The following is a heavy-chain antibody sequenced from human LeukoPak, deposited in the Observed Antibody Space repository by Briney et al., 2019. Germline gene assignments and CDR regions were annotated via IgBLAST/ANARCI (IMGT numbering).Heavy chain of an antibody. CDR1: GVTLGTYA. CDR3: AKDRTIDDYGDYPILDY. J-gene: IGHJ4*02. V-gene: IGHV3-23*01. D-gene: IGHD4-17*01. CDR2: ISSSGSGGNT. Sequence: GGSLRLSCAASGVTLGTYAMSWARQAPGKGLEWVSGISSSGSGGNTYYADSVKGRFTISRDNSKNTLYLQMNSLRAEDTAVYYCAKDRTIDDYGDYPILDYWGQGTLVTVSS.